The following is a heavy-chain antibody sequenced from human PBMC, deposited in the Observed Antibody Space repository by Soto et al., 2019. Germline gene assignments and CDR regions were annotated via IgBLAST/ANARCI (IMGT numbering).Heavy chain of an antibody. CDR3: AREPVDYYDSSGPFGY. CDR1: GYTFTSYG. Sequence: GASVKVSCKASGYTFTSYGSSWVRQPPGQGLEWMGWISAYNGNTNYAQKLQGRVTMTTDTSTSTAYMELRSLRSDDTAVYYCAREPVDYYDSSGPFGYWGQGTLVTVSS. CDR2: ISAYNGNT. D-gene: IGHD3-22*01. V-gene: IGHV1-18*01. J-gene: IGHJ4*02.